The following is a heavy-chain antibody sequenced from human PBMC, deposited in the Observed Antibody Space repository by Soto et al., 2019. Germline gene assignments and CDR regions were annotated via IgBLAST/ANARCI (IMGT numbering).Heavy chain of an antibody. V-gene: IGHV4-34*01. J-gene: IGHJ4*02. D-gene: IGHD5-12*01. CDR2: INHSGST. CDR3: ARGKSQWLRFVTFDY. CDR1: GGSFSGYY. Sequence: PSETLSLTCAVYGGSFSGYYWSWIRQPPGKGLEWIGEINHSGSTNYNPSLKSRVTISVDTSKNQFSLKLSSVTAADTAVYYCARGKSQWLRFVTFDYWGQGTLVTVSS.